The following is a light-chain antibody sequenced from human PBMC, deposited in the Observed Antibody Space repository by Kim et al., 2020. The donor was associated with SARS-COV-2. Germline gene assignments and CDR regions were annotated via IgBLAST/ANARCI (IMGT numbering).Light chain of an antibody. CDR2: STC. CDR3: LLYYGGAQKV. J-gene: IGLJ2*01. Sequence: GGTVTLTCASSTGAVTSGYYPNWFQQKPGQAPRALIYSTCNKPSWTPARFSGSLLGGKAALTLSGVQPEDEAEYYCLLYYGGAQKVFGGGTQLTVL. CDR1: TGAVTSGYY. V-gene: IGLV7-43*01.